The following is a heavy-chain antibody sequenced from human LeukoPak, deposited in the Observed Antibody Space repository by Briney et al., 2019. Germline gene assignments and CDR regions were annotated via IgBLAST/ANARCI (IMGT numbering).Heavy chain of an antibody. V-gene: IGHV4-34*01. J-gene: IGHJ4*02. D-gene: IGHD5-24*01. CDR3: ARARWLQLKSFDY. Sequence: SETLSLTCAVYGGSFSGYYWSWIRQPPGKGLECIGEINHSGSTNYNPSLKSRVTISVDTSKNQFSLKLSSVTAADTAVYYCARARWLQLKSFDYWGQGTLVTVSS. CDR1: GGSFSGYY. CDR2: INHSGST.